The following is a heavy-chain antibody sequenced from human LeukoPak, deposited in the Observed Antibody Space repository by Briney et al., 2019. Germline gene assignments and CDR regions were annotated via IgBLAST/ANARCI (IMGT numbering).Heavy chain of an antibody. Sequence: PGGSLRLSCAASGFTFSSYAMSWVRQAPGKGLEWVSAISGSGGSTYYADSVKGRFTISRDNSKNTLYLQMNSLRAEDTAVYYCAKVGNYYGSGSYPGGVDYWGQGTLVTVSS. CDR1: GFTFSSYA. CDR2: ISGSGGST. D-gene: IGHD3-10*01. CDR3: AKVGNYYGSGSYPGGVDY. V-gene: IGHV3-23*01. J-gene: IGHJ4*02.